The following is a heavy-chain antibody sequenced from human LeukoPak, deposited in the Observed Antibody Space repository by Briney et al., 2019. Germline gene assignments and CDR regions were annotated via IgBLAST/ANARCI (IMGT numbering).Heavy chain of an antibody. J-gene: IGHJ4*02. D-gene: IGHD3-9*01. CDR1: GFTFSSYG. Sequence: GGSLRLSCAASGFTFSSYGMHWVRQAPGKGLEWVSSISSSSSYIYYADSVKGRFTISRDNAKNSLYLQMNSLRAEDTAVYYCARAFNILTGYWNYWGQGTLVTVSS. V-gene: IGHV3-21*01. CDR2: ISSSSSYI. CDR3: ARAFNILTGYWNY.